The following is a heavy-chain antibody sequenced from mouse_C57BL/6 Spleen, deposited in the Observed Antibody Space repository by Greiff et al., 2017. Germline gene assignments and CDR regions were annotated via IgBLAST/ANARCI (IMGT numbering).Heavy chain of an antibody. CDR1: GYTFTSYW. CDR2: IDPSDSYT. Sequence: VQLQQPGAELVMPGASVKLSCKASGYTFTSYWMHWVKQRPGQGLEWIGEIDPSDSYTNYNQKFKGKSTLTVDKSSSTAYMQLSSLTSEDSAVYYCARRDGNYYFDYWGQGTTRTVSS. J-gene: IGHJ2*01. V-gene: IGHV1-69*01. CDR3: ARRDGNYYFDY. D-gene: IGHD2-1*01.